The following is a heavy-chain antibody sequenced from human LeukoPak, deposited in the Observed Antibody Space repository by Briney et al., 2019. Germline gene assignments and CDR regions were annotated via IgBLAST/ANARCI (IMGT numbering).Heavy chain of an antibody. D-gene: IGHD6-13*01. V-gene: IGHV3-66*01. Sequence: GGSLRLSCAASGFTVSSNYMSWVRQAPGKGLEWVSVIYSGGSTYYADSVKGRFTISRDNSKNTLYLQMNSLRAEDTAVYYCARWYSSPPFQLFYYFDYWGQGTLVTVSS. J-gene: IGHJ4*02. CDR3: ARWYSSPPFQLFYYFDY. CDR2: IYSGGST. CDR1: GFTVSSNY.